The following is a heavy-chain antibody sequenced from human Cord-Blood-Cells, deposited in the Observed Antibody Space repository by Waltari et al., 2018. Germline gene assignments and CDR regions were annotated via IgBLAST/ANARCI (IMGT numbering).Heavy chain of an antibody. Sequence: QLQLQESGPGLVKPSETLSLTCTVSGGSISSSSYYWGWIRQPPGKGLEWFGSFYYSGSIYDNPSHKSRVTISVDTSKNQFSLKLSSVTAADTAVYYCARLHTNDFWSGYYFDYWGQGTLVTVSS. CDR3: ARLHTNDFWSGYYFDY. V-gene: IGHV4-39*01. CDR1: GGSISSSSYY. D-gene: IGHD3-3*01. J-gene: IGHJ4*02. CDR2: FYYSGSI.